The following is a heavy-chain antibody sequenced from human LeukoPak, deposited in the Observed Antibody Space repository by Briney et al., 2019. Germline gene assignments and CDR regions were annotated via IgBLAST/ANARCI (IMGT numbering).Heavy chain of an antibody. CDR3: AKDLGRYRNNYFDY. V-gene: IGHV3-23*01. D-gene: IGHD1-26*01. CDR2: ISGSGGGT. Sequence: PGGSLRLSCAASGFIFSSYVMNWVRQAPGKGLEWVSSISGSGGGTYYADSVKGRFTISRDDSKTTLYLQMNSLRAEDTAIYYCAKDLGRYRNNYFDYWGQGTLVTVSS. J-gene: IGHJ4*02. CDR1: GFIFSSYV.